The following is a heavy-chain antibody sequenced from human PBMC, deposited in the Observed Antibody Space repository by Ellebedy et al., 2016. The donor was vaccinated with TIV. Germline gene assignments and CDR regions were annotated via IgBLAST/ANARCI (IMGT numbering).Heavy chain of an antibody. CDR3: AKRGMDYGDYDGSGDFDY. V-gene: IGHV3-21*04. D-gene: IGHD4-17*01. CDR1: GFTFSSYS. Sequence: GESLKISXAASGFTFSSYSMNWVRQAPGKGLEWVSSISSSSSYIYYADSVKGRFTISRDNSKNTLYLQMNSLRAEDTAVYYCAKRGMDYGDYDGSGDFDYWGQGTLVTVSS. J-gene: IGHJ4*02. CDR2: ISSSSSYI.